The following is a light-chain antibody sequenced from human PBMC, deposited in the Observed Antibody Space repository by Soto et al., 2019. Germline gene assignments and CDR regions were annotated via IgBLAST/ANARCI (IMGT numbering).Light chain of an antibody. Sequence: QSVLTQPPSASGTPGQRVTISCSGSSSNIGSNYVYWYQQLPGTAPKLLISRDHQRPSGVPDRFSGCKSGTSASLAISGLRSEDVADDCYAARDDSLSGEVFGGGTKLTVL. CDR2: RDH. CDR3: AARDDSLSGEV. V-gene: IGLV1-47*01. J-gene: IGLJ3*02. CDR1: SSNIGSNY.